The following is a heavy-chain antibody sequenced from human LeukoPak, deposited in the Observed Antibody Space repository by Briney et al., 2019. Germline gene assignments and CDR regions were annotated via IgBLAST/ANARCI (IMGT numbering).Heavy chain of an antibody. D-gene: IGHD6-6*01. CDR2: VYYSGDT. CDR3: ARHTYARPFDF. J-gene: IGHJ4*02. CDR1: GGSISGPY. V-gene: IGHV4-59*08. Sequence: PSETLSLTCTVSGGSISGPYWSWIRQPPGKGLEWIAYVYYSGDTNYNPSLKSRAAISLDMSKNQFSLTVTSVTAADTAIYYCARHTYARPFDFWGQGTLVTVSS.